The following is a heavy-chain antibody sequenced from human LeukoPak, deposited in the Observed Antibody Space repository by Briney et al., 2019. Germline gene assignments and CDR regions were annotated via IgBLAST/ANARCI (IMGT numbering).Heavy chain of an antibody. CDR2: IYPGDSDT. Sequence: GESLKISCKGSGYSFTSHWIAWVRQMPGKGLEWMGLIYPGDSDTRYSPSFQGHVTISVDKSISAAYLQWNSLEASGTAVYYCARGESPQFFDYWGQGTLVTVSS. CDR3: ARGESPQFFDY. CDR1: GYSFTSHW. J-gene: IGHJ4*02. D-gene: IGHD3-16*01. V-gene: IGHV5-51*01.